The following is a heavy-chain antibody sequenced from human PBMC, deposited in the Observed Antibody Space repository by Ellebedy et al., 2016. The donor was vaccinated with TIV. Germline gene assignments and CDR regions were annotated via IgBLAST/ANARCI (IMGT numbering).Heavy chain of an antibody. CDR1: GYRFTRYW. CDR3: AGHDSIFKRVGRVQGVSPADY. D-gene: IGHD3-10*01. CDR2: IYPGDSDT. J-gene: IGHJ4*02. Sequence: PGGSLRLSCKGSGYRFTRYWIGWVRQLPGKGLEWMGIIYPGDSDTRYSPSFPGQVTISADKSISPACLPWGSLKASDTAIYYCAGHDSIFKRVGRVQGVSPADYWGQGTLVTVSS. V-gene: IGHV5-51*01.